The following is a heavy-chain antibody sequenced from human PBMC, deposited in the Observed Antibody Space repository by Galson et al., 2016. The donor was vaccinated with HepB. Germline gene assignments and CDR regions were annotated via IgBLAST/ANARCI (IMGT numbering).Heavy chain of an antibody. CDR2: IFPGDSDT. Sequence: QSGAEVKKPGESLKISCKVSGYSFTSYWIGWVRQMPGKGLEWMGIIFPGDSDTRYSPSFQGQVTISVDKAIGTAYLQWRSLRASDSAMYYCGRSYDSSGFFDYWGQGTLVSVSS. CDR3: GRSYDSSGFFDY. V-gene: IGHV5-51*01. J-gene: IGHJ4*02. D-gene: IGHD3-22*01. CDR1: GYSFTSYW.